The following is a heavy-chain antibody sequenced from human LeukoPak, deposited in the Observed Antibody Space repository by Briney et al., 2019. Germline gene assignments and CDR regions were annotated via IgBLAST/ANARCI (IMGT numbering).Heavy chain of an antibody. D-gene: IGHD4-11*01. Sequence: SETLSLTCTVSGGXISSYYWSWIRQPPGKGLEWIGYIYYSGSTNYNPSLKSRVTISVDTSKNQFSLKLSSVTAADTAVYYCARGNSNYVPATWGQGTLVTVSS. V-gene: IGHV4-59*01. CDR2: IYYSGST. CDR3: ARGNSNYVPAT. CDR1: GGXISSYY. J-gene: IGHJ4*02.